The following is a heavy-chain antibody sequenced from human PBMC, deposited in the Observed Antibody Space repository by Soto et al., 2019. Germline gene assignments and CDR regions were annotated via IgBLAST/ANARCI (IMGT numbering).Heavy chain of an antibody. J-gene: IGHJ6*02. CDR1: NYNFDSDG. CDR2: IYVSNGYT. CDR3: ANRGNPLMDV. V-gene: IGHV1-18*01. Sequence: VQLVQSGGEVKRPGASVKVSCTTYNYNFDSDGITWVRQAPGQGLEWMGWIYVSNGYTNYAQKFQDRVTMTTDTSTRTVYMEMRSLRSDDTAVYYCANRGNPLMDVWGQGTTVSVSS. D-gene: IGHD4-4*01.